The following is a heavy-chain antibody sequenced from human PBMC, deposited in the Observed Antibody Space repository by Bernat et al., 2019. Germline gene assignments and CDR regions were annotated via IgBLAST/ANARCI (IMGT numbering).Heavy chain of an antibody. CDR3: ARGLGGGGGSSSELDY. CDR2: ISYDGSNK. Sequence: QVQLVESGGGVVQPGRSLRLSCAASGFTFSSYAMHWVRQAPGKGLEWVAVISYDGSNKYYADSEKGRFTISRDNSKNPLYLQMNSRRAEDRAVYYGARGLGGGGGSSSELDYWGQGTLVTVSS. D-gene: IGHD6-6*01. J-gene: IGHJ4*02. V-gene: IGHV3-30-3*01. CDR1: GFTFSSYA.